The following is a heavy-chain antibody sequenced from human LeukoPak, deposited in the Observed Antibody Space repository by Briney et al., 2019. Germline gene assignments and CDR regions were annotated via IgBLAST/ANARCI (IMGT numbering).Heavy chain of an antibody. CDR2: IYHSGST. Sequence: KASQTLSLTCTVSGGSISRGGYYWSWIRQPPGKGLEWIGYIYHSGSTYYNPSLKSRVTISVDRSKNQFSLKLSSVTAEDTAVYYCARDRRYYYYYMDVWGKGTTVTVSS. V-gene: IGHV4-30-2*01. CDR1: GGSISRGGYY. J-gene: IGHJ6*03. CDR3: ARDRRYYYYYMDV.